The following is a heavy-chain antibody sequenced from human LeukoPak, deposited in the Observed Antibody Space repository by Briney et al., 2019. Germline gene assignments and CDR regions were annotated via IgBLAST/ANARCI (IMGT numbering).Heavy chain of an antibody. V-gene: IGHV4-39*01. CDR3: ARHIKGYSSSWYWIDP. Sequence: PSETLSLTCTVSGGSISSSSYYWGWIRQPPGTGLEWIGSIYYNGSTYYNPSLKSRVTISVDTSKNQFSLKLSSVTAADTAVYYCARHIKGYSSSWYWIDPWGQGTLVTVSS. J-gene: IGHJ5*02. D-gene: IGHD6-13*01. CDR1: GGSISSSSYY. CDR2: IYYNGST.